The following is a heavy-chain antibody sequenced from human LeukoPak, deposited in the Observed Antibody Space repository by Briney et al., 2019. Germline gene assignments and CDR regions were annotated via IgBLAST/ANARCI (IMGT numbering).Heavy chain of an antibody. J-gene: IGHJ5*02. Sequence: PSETLSLTCAVYGGSLSGYYWSWIRQPPGKGLEWIGEINHSGSTNYNPSLKSRVTISVDTSKNQLSLKLSSVTASDTAVSYCAKPGFTISNWFDPWGQGTLVTVSS. D-gene: IGHD3-3*01. CDR1: GGSLSGYY. CDR2: INHSGST. CDR3: AKPGFTISNWFDP. V-gene: IGHV4-34*01.